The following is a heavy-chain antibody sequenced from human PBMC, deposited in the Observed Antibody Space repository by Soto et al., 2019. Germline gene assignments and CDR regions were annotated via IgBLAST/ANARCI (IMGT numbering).Heavy chain of an antibody. V-gene: IGHV3-23*01. J-gene: IGHJ2*01. CDR3: AKNRGAGDYTNWSFAV. CDR2: IHGDGDYS. Sequence: EVQLLDSGGGLVQPGGSLRLSCAASGFMFSCCAMSWVRQAPGKGLEWVSTIHGDGDYSHYTDSVAGRFTISRDNSRNTLYLQMDSLRADDTATYYCAKNRGAGDYTNWSFAVWGRGTLVAVSS. CDR1: GFMFSCCA. D-gene: IGHD2-2*02.